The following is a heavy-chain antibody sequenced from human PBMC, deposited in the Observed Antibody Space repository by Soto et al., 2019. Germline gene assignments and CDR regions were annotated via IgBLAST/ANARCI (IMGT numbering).Heavy chain of an antibody. D-gene: IGHD3-9*01. Sequence: EVQLVESGGGLVKPGGSLRLSCAASGFTFSSYSMNWVRQAPGKGLEWVSSISSSSSYIYYADSVKGRFTISRDNAKNSLYLQMNSRRAEDPAVYYCARENPATYYDIFTGQIRVYYFDYWGQGTLVTVSS. J-gene: IGHJ4*02. V-gene: IGHV3-21*01. CDR2: ISSSSSYI. CDR3: ARENPATYYDIFTGQIRVYYFDY. CDR1: GFTFSSYS.